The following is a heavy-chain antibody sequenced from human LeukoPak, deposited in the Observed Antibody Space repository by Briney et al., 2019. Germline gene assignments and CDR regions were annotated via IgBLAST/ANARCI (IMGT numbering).Heavy chain of an antibody. V-gene: IGHV3-74*01. CDR2: INSDGSRT. D-gene: IGHD5-18*01. J-gene: IGHJ4*02. CDR3: ARGNDGYPYYFDY. CDR1: GFTFSRYW. Sequence: GGSLRLSCAASGFTFSRYWMQWARQAPEKGLVWVSRINSDGSRTSYADSVKGRFTISRDNAKNTLYLQMNSLRAEDTAVYYCARGNDGYPYYFDYWGQRTLVTVSS.